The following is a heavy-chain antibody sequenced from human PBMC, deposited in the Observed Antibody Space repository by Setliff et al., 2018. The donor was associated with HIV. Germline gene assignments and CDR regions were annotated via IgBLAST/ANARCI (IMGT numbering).Heavy chain of an antibody. CDR1: GFTFSSAW. CDR2: IWYDASKK. CDR3: VKDVLKFWSGSGALDF. V-gene: IGHV3-33*06. J-gene: IGHJ4*02. Sequence: PGGSLRLSCAASGFTFSSAWMGWVRQAPGKGLEWVALIWYDASKKEYSDSVKGRFNILRDDSKKTAYLQMNSLRDEDTAVYYCVKDVLKFWSGSGALDFWGPGTLVTVS. D-gene: IGHD3-3*01.